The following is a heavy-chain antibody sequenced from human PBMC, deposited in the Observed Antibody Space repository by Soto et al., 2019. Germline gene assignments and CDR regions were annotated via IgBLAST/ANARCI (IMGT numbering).Heavy chain of an antibody. CDR1: GDSVSSNSAA. J-gene: IGHJ5*02. CDR2: TYYRSRWYN. V-gene: IGHV6-1*01. D-gene: IGHD3-10*01. Sequence: SQTLSLTCAVSGDSVSSNSAAWNWIRLSPSRGLEWLARTYYRSRWYNDYAVSVRSRITVNPDTSKNQFSLQLTSVTPEDTAVYYCALGFEYGEFLPWGQGAQVTVS. CDR3: ALGFEYGEFLP.